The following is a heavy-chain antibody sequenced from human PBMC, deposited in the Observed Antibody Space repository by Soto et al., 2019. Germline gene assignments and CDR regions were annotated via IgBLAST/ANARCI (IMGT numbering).Heavy chain of an antibody. J-gene: IGHJ4*02. CDR1: GFTFSSYE. V-gene: IGHV3-48*03. CDR2: ISSSGSTI. CDR3: ARENGDYFDY. D-gene: IGHD4-17*01. Sequence: GGSLRLSCAASGFTFSSYEMNWVRQAPGKGLERVSYISSSGSTIYYADSVKGRFTISRDNAKNSLYLQMNSLRAEDTAVYYCARENGDYFDYWGQGTLVTVSS.